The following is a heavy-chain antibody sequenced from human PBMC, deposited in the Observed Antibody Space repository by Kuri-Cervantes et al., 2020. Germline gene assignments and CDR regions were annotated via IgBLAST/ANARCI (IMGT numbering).Heavy chain of an antibody. D-gene: IGHD4-17*01. CDR1: GFSFRSHA. V-gene: IGHV3-15*01. CDR3: AKEEARGTVTNAKSAFHI. J-gene: IGHJ3*02. CDR2: IKTRSDGETT. Sequence: GGSRRLSCVASGFSFRSHAMNWVRQAPGKGLEWVGRIKTRSDGETTDYNALVKGRFTISRDNSKNTLYLQMNSLRAEDTAVYYCAKEEARGTVTNAKSAFHIWGQGTLVTVSS.